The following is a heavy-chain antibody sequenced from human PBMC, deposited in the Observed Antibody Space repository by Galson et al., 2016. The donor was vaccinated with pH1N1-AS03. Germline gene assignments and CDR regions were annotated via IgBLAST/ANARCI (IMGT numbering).Heavy chain of an antibody. J-gene: IGHJ1*01. Sequence: FLRLSCAGSGFTFSEYYMSWIRQAPGKGLEWVAYISGSGSNIVYRDSVKGRFTISRDNTKNSINLQMYSLSAEDTGLYYCAREGPGYYGTGSPHWGQGTLITVSS. CDR2: ISGSGSNI. CDR1: GFTFSEYY. V-gene: IGHV3-11*01. D-gene: IGHD3-10*01. CDR3: AREGPGYYGTGSPH.